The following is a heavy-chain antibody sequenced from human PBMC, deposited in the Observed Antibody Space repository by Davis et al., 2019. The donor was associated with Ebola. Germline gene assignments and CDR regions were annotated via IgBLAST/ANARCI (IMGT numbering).Heavy chain of an antibody. J-gene: IGHJ4*02. V-gene: IGHV4-59*01. CDR2: IYYSGST. CDR3: ARESFYGDYFYYFDY. CDR1: GGSISSYY. D-gene: IGHD4-17*01. Sequence: SETLSLTCTVSGGSISSYYWSWIRQPPGKGLEWIGYIYYSGSTNYNPSLKSRVTISVDTSKNQFSLKLCSVTAADTAVYYCARESFYGDYFYYFDYWGQGTLVTVSS.